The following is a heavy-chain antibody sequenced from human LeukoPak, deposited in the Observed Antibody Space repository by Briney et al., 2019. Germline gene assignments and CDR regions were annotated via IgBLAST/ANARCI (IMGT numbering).Heavy chain of an antibody. D-gene: IGHD1-26*01. V-gene: IGHV1-46*01. CDR2: INPSGGST. J-gene: IGHJ6*03. CDR1: GYTFTSYY. Sequence: ASAKVSCKASGYTFTSYYMHWVRQAPGQGLEWMGIINPSGGSTSYAQKFQGRVTMTRDMSTSTVNMELSSLRSEDTAVYYCARAQGSYYHYYMDVWGKGTTVTVSS. CDR3: ARAQGSYYHYYMDV.